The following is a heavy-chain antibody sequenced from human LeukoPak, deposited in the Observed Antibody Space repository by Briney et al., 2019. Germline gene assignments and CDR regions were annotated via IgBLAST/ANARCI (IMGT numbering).Heavy chain of an antibody. D-gene: IGHD6-19*01. CDR2: FFYTGST. J-gene: IGHJ4*02. Sequence: ASETLSLTCTVSGGSISSYYWSWIRQPPGKGLEWVGYFFYTGSTNYNPSLKSRVTVSVDTSKSQVSLKLSSVTAADTAVYYCAREAVAGFDYWGQGTLVTVSS. CDR1: GGSISSYY. CDR3: AREAVAGFDY. V-gene: IGHV4-59*01.